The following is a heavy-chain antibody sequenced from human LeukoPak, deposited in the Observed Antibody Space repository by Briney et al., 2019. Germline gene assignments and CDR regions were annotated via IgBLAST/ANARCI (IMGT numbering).Heavy chain of an antibody. CDR3: ARMTLYGSGTVH. CDR1: GFTFSNAW. D-gene: IGHD3-10*01. Sequence: PGGSLRLSCAASGFTFSNAWMSWVRQAPGKGLEYVSGISSNGGSTWYAGSVKGRFTISRDNSKNTVNLQLGSLRIEVTAVYHCARMTLYGSGTVHWGQGILVTVSS. CDR2: ISSNGGST. J-gene: IGHJ4*02. V-gene: IGHV3-64*02.